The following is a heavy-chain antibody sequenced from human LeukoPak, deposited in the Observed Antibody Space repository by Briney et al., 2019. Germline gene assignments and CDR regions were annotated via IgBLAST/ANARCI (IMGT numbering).Heavy chain of an antibody. CDR2: IYYSGST. J-gene: IGHJ5*02. Sequence: SETLSLTCTVSGGSISSYYWSWIRQPPGKGLEWIGYIYYSGSTNYNPSLKSRVTISVDTSKNQFSLKLSSVTAADTAVYYCARGPPYYDSSRAWFDPWGQGTLVTVSS. CDR1: GGSISSYY. V-gene: IGHV4-59*01. D-gene: IGHD3-22*01. CDR3: ARGPPYYDSSRAWFDP.